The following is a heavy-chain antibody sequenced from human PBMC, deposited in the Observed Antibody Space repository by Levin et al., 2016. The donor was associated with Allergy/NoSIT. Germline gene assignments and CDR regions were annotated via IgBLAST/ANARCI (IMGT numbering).Heavy chain of an antibody. Sequence: WIRQPPGKGLEWIGYIYYSGSTYYNPSLKSRVTISVDTSKNQFSLKLSSVTAADTAVYYCARALVDDFWSGYYTGLSPGSLDPWGQGTLVTVSS. J-gene: IGHJ5*02. V-gene: IGHV4-31*02. D-gene: IGHD3-3*01. CDR2: IYYSGST. CDR3: ARALVDDFWSGYYTGLSPGSLDP.